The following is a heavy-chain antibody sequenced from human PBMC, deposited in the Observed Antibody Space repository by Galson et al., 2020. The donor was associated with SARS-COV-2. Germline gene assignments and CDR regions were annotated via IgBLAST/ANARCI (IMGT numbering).Heavy chain of an antibody. D-gene: IGHD3-22*01. CDR1: GDIVSRNSDA. V-gene: IGHV6-1*01. CDR3: ERQYYDYSGNFPRNYGAFDF. CDR2: TYFRSKWQN. J-gene: IGHJ3*01. Sequence: SQTLSLPCAISGDIVSRNSDAWNWIRQSPSRGLEWLGRTYFRSKWQNDYAEYVKGRISINSATSTNQYSLKLNSVTPEDTAVYYCERQYYDYSGNFPRNYGAFDFWGQGTTVTGSP.